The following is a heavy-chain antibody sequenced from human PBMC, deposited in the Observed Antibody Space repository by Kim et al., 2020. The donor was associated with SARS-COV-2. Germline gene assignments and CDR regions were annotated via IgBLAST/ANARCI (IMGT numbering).Heavy chain of an antibody. J-gene: IGHJ6*03. CDR3: ARGSPGSTVTTPNHYSMDV. Sequence: SETLSLTCAVSGRSLSGYSWSWIRQPPGKGLEWIGEISPGGSVNYNPSLESRVAISVHTSKMQFSLKVTSLSAADTAVYYCARGSPGSTVTTPNHYSMDVWGKGTAVTVSS. D-gene: IGHD4-17*01. V-gene: IGHV4-34*01. CDR2: ISPGGSV. CDR1: GRSLSGYS.